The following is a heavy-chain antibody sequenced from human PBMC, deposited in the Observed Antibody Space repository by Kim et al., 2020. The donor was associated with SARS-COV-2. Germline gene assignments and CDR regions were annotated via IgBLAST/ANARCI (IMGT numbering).Heavy chain of an antibody. D-gene: IGHD5-12*01. CDR2: ISSSSSYI. CDR3: ARPSGYERGAFDI. CDR1: GFTFSSYS. J-gene: IGHJ3*02. V-gene: IGHV3-21*04. Sequence: GGSLRLSCAASGFTFSSYSMNWVRQAPGKGLEWVSSISSSSSYIYYADSVKGRFTISRDNAKNSLYLQMNSLRAEDTAVYYCARPSGYERGAFDIWGQGTMVTVSS.